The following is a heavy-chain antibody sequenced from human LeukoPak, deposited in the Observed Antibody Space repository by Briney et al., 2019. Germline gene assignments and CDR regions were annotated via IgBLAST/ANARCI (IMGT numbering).Heavy chain of an antibody. J-gene: IGHJ4*02. CDR3: ARNSGLADC. V-gene: IGHV1-8*01. D-gene: IGHD5-12*01. CDR2: MNPNSGNT. CDR1: GYSFTNHD. Sequence: ASVKVSCKASGYSFTNHDISWVRQATGQGLEWMGWMNPNSGNTGYAEKFQGRVTMTRDNSITTAYMELSSLRSEDTAVYYCARNSGLADCWGQGPLVTVSS.